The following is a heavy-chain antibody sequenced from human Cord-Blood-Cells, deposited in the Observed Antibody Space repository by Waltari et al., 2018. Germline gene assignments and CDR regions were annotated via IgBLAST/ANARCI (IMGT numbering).Heavy chain of an antibody. J-gene: IGHJ4*02. Sequence: QVQLVQSGAEVKKPGSSVKVSCKASGGTFSSYAISWVRQAPGQGLEWMGGIIPIFGTANYAQKLQGRVTIAADKSTSTAYMELSSLRSEDTAVYYCARDEYYGSGSYYNWGQGTLVTVSS. CDR3: ARDEYYGSGSYYN. D-gene: IGHD3-10*01. CDR1: GGTFSSYA. CDR2: IIPIFGTA. V-gene: IGHV1-69*06.